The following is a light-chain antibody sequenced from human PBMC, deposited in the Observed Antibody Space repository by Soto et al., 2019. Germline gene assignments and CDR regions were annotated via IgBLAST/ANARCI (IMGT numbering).Light chain of an antibody. Sequence: QSVLTQPPSASGSPGQSVTISCTGSSNDVGGNNDYVSWYQQHPGKAPKLLIYAVSKRPSGVSERFSGSKSGNTASLPVSGLQAEDEADYYCIAYAGNDNFVSGSGTKVTVL. J-gene: IGLJ1*01. V-gene: IGLV2-8*01. CDR1: SNDVGGNNDY. CDR2: AVS. CDR3: IAYAGNDNFV.